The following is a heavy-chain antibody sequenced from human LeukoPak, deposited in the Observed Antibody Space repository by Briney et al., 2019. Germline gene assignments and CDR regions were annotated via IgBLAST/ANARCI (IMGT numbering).Heavy chain of an antibody. CDR1: GFTFSSYA. V-gene: IGHV3-23*01. CDR3: ARGGKDYFDY. J-gene: IGHJ4*02. Sequence: GGSLRLSCAASGFTFSSYAMSWVRQAPGKGLEWVSAISGSGGSTYYADAVKRRFPISKDNAKNSLYLQMNSQRAEDTAVYNCARGGKDYFDYWSQGTLVTVTS. CDR2: ISGSGGST. D-gene: IGHD3-10*01.